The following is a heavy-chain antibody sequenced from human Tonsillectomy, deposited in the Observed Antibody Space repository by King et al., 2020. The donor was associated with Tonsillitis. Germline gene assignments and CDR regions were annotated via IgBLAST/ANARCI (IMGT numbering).Heavy chain of an antibody. Sequence: VQLVESGGVVVKPGGSLRLSCAASGFSFDDFGMHWVHQVPGKGLEWVSLINWNGRDTYYADSVKGRFTISRDNNKNLLYLQMNSLRVEDTALYYCARDGPSGDFYYFDYWGQGTLVTVSS. CDR2: INWNGRDT. J-gene: IGHJ4*02. CDR3: ARDGPSGDFYYFDY. D-gene: IGHD7-27*01. V-gene: IGHV3-43D*03. CDR1: GFSFDDFG.